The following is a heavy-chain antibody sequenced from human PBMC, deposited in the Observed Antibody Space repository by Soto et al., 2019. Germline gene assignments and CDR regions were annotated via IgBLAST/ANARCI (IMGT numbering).Heavy chain of an antibody. D-gene: IGHD6-19*01. CDR2: IYYSGST. Sequence: KPSETLSLTCTVSGGSISTYYWSWIRQPPGKGLEWIGYIYYSGSTNYNPSLKSRVTISVDTSKNQFSLKLSSVTAADTAVYYCTREGRISSGSNWFDPWGQGTLVTVSS. CDR1: GGSISTYY. CDR3: TREGRISSGSNWFDP. V-gene: IGHV4-59*01. J-gene: IGHJ5*02.